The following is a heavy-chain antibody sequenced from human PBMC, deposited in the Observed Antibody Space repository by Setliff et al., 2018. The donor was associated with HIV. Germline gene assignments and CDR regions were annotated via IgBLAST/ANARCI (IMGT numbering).Heavy chain of an antibody. J-gene: IGHJ6*02. CDR3: ARITIFVPGNPYFYGMDV. CDR1: GDSVTSGGFF. CDR2: MFYSGTT. Sequence: SETLSLTCSVSGDSVTSGGFFWSWIRQRPEKGLEWIGHMFYSGTTYYSPSLKSRVRISRDTSEDQFSLKLTSVTAADTAVYYCARITIFVPGNPYFYGMDVWGQGTTVTVSS. V-gene: IGHV4-31*03. D-gene: IGHD3-3*01.